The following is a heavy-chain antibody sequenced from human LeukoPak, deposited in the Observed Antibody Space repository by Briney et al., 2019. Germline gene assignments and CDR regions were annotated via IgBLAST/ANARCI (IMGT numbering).Heavy chain of an antibody. CDR3: ATIAAYGGGWYTIAY. D-gene: IGHD6-19*01. J-gene: IGHJ4*02. Sequence: KPSETLSLTCSVSGGSTSSYYWSWIRQPPGKGLEWNGYISDSGSTNYNPSLKSRVTMSVDTSRNQFSLKLSSVTAADTAVYYCATIAAYGGGWYTIAYWGQGTLVTVSS. V-gene: IGHV4-59*08. CDR1: GGSTSSYY. CDR2: ISDSGST.